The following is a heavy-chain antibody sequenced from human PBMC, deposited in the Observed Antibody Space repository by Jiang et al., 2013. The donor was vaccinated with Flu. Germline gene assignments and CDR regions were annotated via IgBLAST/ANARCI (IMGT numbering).Heavy chain of an antibody. J-gene: IGHJ6*04. CDR3: ARGGLPAEPYYYYGMDV. CDR2: IYYSGST. Sequence: GPGLVKPSETLSLTCTVSGGSISSYYWSWIRQPPGKGLEWIGYIYYSGSTNYNPSLKSRVTISVDTSKNQFSLKLSSVTAADTAVYYCARGGLPAEPYYYYGMDVWGKGTTVTVSS. D-gene: IGHD2-2*01. V-gene: IGHV4-59*01. CDR1: GGSISSYY.